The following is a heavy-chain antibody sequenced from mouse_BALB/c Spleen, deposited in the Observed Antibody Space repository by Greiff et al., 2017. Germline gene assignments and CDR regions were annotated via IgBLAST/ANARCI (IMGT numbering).Heavy chain of an antibody. CDR2: INPYNDGT. V-gene: IGHV1-14*01. CDR3: ARFYYGSSFDY. CDR1: GYTFTSYV. J-gene: IGHJ2*01. D-gene: IGHD1-1*01. Sequence: EVQLQESGPELVKPGASVKMSCKASGYTFTSYVMHWVKQKPGQGLEWIGYINPYNDGTKYNEKFKGKATLTSDQSSSTAYMELSSLTSEDSAVYYCARFYYGSSFDYWGQGTTLTVSS.